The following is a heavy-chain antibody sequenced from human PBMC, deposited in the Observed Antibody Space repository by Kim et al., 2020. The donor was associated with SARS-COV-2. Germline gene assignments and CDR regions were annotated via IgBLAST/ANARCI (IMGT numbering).Heavy chain of an antibody. Sequence: GGSLRLSCAASGFTFSSYAMHWVRQAPGKGLEWVAVISYDGSNKYYADSVKGRFTISRDNSKNTLYLQMNSLRAEDTAVYYCARANRLMVRGVIGIDYWG. CDR3: ARANRLMVRGVIGIDY. J-gene: IGHJ4*01. D-gene: IGHD3-10*01. V-gene: IGHV3-30-3*01. CDR1: GFTFSSYA. CDR2: ISYDGSNK.